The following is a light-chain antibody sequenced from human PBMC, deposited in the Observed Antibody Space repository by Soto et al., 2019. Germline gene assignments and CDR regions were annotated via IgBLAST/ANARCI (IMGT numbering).Light chain of an antibody. Sequence: EILMTQSPDTLSVSTGERATLSCRASQSVSSNLAWYQHKPGQAPRLLIYGASTRATGIPGRFSGSGSGTEFTLTISSLQSEDFAVYYCQQYNNWPRTLGQGTKVEIK. CDR2: GAS. CDR3: QQYNNWPRT. V-gene: IGKV3-15*01. CDR1: QSVSSN. J-gene: IGKJ1*01.